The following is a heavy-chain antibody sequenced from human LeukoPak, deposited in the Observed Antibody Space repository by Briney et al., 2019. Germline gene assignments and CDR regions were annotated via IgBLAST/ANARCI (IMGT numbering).Heavy chain of an antibody. J-gene: IGHJ3*02. Sequence: GGSLRLSCTASGFTFGDYAMSWVRQAPGKGLEWVGFIRSKAYGGTTEYAASVKGRFTISRDDSKSIAYLQMNSLKTEDTAVYYCTRGFDAFDIWGQGTMVTVSS. CDR1: GFTFGDYA. V-gene: IGHV3-49*04. CDR2: IRSKAYGGTT. CDR3: TRGFDAFDI.